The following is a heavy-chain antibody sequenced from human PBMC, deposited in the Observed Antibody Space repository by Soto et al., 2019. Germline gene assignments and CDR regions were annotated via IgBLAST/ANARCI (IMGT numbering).Heavy chain of an antibody. D-gene: IGHD6-19*01. CDR2: IIPIFGTA. Sequence: QVQLVQSGAEVKKPGSSVKVSCKASGGTFSSYAISWVRQAPGQGLEWMGGIIPIFGTANYAQKFQGRVTITADKSTSTAYMALSSLRSEDTDVYYCASVKGGWEYWYFDLWGRGTLVTVSS. V-gene: IGHV1-69*06. CDR3: ASVKGGWEYWYFDL. J-gene: IGHJ2*01. CDR1: GGTFSSYA.